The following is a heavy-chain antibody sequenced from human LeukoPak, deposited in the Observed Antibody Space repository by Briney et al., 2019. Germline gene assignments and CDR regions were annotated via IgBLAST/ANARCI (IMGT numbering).Heavy chain of an antibody. CDR1: GFTFSSYS. J-gene: IGHJ4*02. CDR2: ISSSSSYI. CDR3: ARSRGDPEFDY. V-gene: IGHV3-21*01. D-gene: IGHD2-21*02. Sequence: GGSLRLSCAASGFTFSSYSMNWVRQAPGKGLEWVSSISSSSSYIYYADSVKGRFTISRDNAKNSPYLQMNSLRAEDTAVYYCARSRGDPEFDYWGQGTLVTVSS.